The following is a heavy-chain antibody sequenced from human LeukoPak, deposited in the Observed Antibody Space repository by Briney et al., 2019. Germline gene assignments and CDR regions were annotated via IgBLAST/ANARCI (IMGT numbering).Heavy chain of an antibody. J-gene: IGHJ6*02. V-gene: IGHV3-23*01. CDR1: GFTFSNYA. CDR3: AKDRYCSSTSCQGLDV. Sequence: GGSLRLSRVASGFTFSNYAMTWVRQAPGKGLEWVSSISASGGNTYYTDSVKGRFTISRDNSKNTLYLQINSLRAEDTAVYYCAKDRYCSSTSCQGLDVWGQGTTVTVSS. CDR2: ISASGGNT. D-gene: IGHD2-2*01.